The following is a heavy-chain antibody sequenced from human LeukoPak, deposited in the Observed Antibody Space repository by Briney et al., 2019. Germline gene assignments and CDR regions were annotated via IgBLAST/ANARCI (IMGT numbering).Heavy chain of an antibody. CDR2: ISAYNGNT. CDR1: GYTFTSYG. D-gene: IGHD3-22*01. V-gene: IGHV1-18*01. CDR3: ARDYVPSITMIVVSPHYGMDV. Sequence: ASVKVSCKASGYTFTSYGISRVRQAPGQGLEWMGWISAYNGNTNYAQKLQGRVTMTTDTSTSTAYMELRSLRSDDTAVYYCARDYVPSITMIVVSPHYGMDVWGQGTTVTVSS. J-gene: IGHJ6*02.